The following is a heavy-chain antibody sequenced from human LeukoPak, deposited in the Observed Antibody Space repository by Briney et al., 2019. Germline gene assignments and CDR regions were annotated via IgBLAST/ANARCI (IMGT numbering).Heavy chain of an antibody. CDR1: GFTFSSYA. V-gene: IGHV3-23*01. Sequence: GGSLRLSCAASGFTFSSYAMSWVRQAPGKGLEWVSAISGSGGSTYYADSVKGRFTISRDNSKNTLYLQMTSLRAEDTAVYYCAVTGGDSSWFDPWGQGTLVTVSS. CDR3: AVTGGDSSWFDP. CDR2: ISGSGGST. D-gene: IGHD2-21*02. J-gene: IGHJ5*02.